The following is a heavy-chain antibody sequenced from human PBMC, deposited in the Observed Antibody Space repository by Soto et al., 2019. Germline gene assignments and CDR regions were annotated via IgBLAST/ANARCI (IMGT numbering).Heavy chain of an antibody. CDR2: INHSGST. V-gene: IGHV4-34*01. Sequence: LSLTCAVYGGSFSGYYWSWIRQPPGKGLEWIGEINHSGSTNYNPSLKSRVTISVDTSKNQFSLKLSSVTAADTAVYYCARQVPAAIRLGWFNPWGQGTLVTVSS. D-gene: IGHD2-2*02. J-gene: IGHJ5*02. CDR3: ARQVPAAIRLGWFNP. CDR1: GGSFSGYY.